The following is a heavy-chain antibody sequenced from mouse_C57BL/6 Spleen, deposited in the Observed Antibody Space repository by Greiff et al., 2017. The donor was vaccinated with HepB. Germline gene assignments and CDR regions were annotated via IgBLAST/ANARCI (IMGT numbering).Heavy chain of an antibody. CDR2: IRLKSDNYAT. D-gene: IGHD4-1*01. V-gene: IGHV6-3*01. Sequence: EVQVVESGGGLVQPGGSMKLSCVASGFTFSNYWMNWVRQSPEKGLEWVAQIRLKSDNYATHYAESVEGRFTISRDDSKSSVYLQMNNLRAEDTGIYYCTGRITGTGYFDYWGQGTTLTVSS. J-gene: IGHJ2*01. CDR1: GFTFSNYW. CDR3: TGRITGTGYFDY.